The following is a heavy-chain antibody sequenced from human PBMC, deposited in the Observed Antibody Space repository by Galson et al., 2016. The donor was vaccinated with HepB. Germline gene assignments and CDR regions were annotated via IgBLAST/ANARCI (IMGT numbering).Heavy chain of an antibody. CDR1: GITFSNYA. V-gene: IGHV3-23*01. Sequence: SLRLSCAVSGITFSNYALNWVRQAPGKGLEWVSTISVVGGPTYYADSVKGRFTIARDNSNDTVYLQRSSLRAEDTAVYYCSRDCCVADSVMFDFWGRGTLVTVSS. D-gene: IGHD5/OR15-5a*01. CDR2: ISVVGGPT. CDR3: SRDCCVADSVMFDF. J-gene: IGHJ4*02.